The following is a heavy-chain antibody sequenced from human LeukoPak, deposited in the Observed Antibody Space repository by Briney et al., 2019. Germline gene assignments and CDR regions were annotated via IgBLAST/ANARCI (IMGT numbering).Heavy chain of an antibody. D-gene: IGHD1-26*01. J-gene: IGHJ5*02. CDR3: ARDPLTGSYGVNWLDP. CDR1: GFTFSSYG. V-gene: IGHV3-30*02. Sequence: PGGSLRLSCAASGFTFSSYGIHWVRPAPVKGREGVACIRYDGSHKYFADIVKGRFTISRDNSKNTVYLQMNSLRVEDTAIYYCARDPLTGSYGVNWLDPWGQGTLVTVSS. CDR2: IRYDGSHK.